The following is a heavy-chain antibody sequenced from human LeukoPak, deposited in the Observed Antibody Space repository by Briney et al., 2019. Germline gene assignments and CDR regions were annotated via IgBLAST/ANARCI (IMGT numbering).Heavy chain of an antibody. CDR2: INPNSGGT. CDR1: GYTFTGYY. Sequence: ASVKVSCKASGYTFTGYYMHWVRQAPGQGLEWMGWINPNSGGTNYAQKFQRRVTMTRDTSISTAYKEMSRLSSDDTAVYYCARGAQPSHMVVVTAIQVLWYGGQGTLVTVPS. J-gene: IGHJ4*02. D-gene: IGHD2-21*02. CDR3: ARGAQPSHMVVVTAIQVLWY. V-gene: IGHV1-2*02.